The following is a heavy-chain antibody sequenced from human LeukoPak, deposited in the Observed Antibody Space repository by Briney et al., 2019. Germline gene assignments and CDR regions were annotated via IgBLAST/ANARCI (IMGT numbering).Heavy chain of an antibody. Sequence: GRSLRLSCAASGFTFSSYGMHWVRQAPGKGLEWVAVISNDGTTYYIDSVKGRFTISRDNSKNTLYLQMNGLRAEDTAVYFCAKRVINNPFDNWGQGTLVTVSS. J-gene: IGHJ4*02. CDR3: AKRVINNPFDN. CDR1: GFTFSSYG. V-gene: IGHV3-33*06. D-gene: IGHD2/OR15-2a*01. CDR2: ISNDGTT.